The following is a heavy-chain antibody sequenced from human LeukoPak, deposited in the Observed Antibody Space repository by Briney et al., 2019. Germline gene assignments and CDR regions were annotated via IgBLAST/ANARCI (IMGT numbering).Heavy chain of an antibody. CDR3: ARDSGSGRGDYYYGMDV. CDR1: GITFSSYA. V-gene: IGHV3-30-3*01. J-gene: IGHJ6*02. D-gene: IGHD3-10*01. CDR2: ISYDGINK. Sequence: PGRSLRLSCAAPGITFSSYAMHWVRQAPGKGLEGVAAISYDGINKYYADSLKGRFTISRDNDKNSLYLQMSSLRAEDTDVYYCARDSGSGRGDYYYGMDVWGQGTTVTVSS.